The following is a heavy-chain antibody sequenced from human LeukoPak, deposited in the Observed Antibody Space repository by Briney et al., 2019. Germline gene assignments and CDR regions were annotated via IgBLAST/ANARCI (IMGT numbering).Heavy chain of an antibody. CDR3: ARVQGGWYYFDY. V-gene: IGHV3-21*01. CDR1: GFTVSSNY. J-gene: IGHJ4*02. D-gene: IGHD2-15*01. Sequence: PGGSLRLSCAASGFTVSSNYMSWVRQAPGKGLEWVSFISSSSSSKYYADSVKGRFTISRDNAKNSLYLQMNSLRADDTAVYYCARVQGGWYYFDYWGQGTLVTVSS. CDR2: ISSSSSSK.